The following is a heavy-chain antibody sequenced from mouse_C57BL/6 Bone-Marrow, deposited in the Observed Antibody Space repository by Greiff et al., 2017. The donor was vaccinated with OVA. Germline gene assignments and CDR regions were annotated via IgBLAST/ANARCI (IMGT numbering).Heavy chain of an antibody. J-gene: IGHJ1*03. D-gene: IGHD1-1*01. Sequence: EVHLVESGGDLVKPGGSLKLSCAASGFTFSSYGMSWVRQTPDKRLEWVATISSGGSYTYYPDSVKGRFTISRDNAKNTLYLQMSSLKSEDTAMYYCARHITTGVEEDFDVWGTGTTVTVSS. CDR2: ISSGGSYT. CDR1: GFTFSSYG. CDR3: ARHITTGVEEDFDV. V-gene: IGHV5-6*01.